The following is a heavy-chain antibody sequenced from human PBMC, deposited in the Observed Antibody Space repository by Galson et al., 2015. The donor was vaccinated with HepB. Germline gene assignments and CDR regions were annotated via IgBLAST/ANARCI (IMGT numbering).Heavy chain of an antibody. CDR2: INAGNGNT. CDR1: GYTSTSYA. V-gene: IGHV1-3*01. Sequence: SVKVSCKASGYTSTSYAMHWVRQAPGQRLEWMGWINAGNGNTKYSQKFQGRVTITRDTSASTAYMELSSLRSEDTAVYYCARVTGTTVTTFSPFDYWGQGTLVTVSS. J-gene: IGHJ4*02. CDR3: ARVTGTTVTTFSPFDY. D-gene: IGHD4-17*01.